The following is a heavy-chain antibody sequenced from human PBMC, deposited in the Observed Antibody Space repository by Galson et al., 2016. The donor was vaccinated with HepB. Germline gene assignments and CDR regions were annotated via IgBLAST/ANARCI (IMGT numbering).Heavy chain of an antibody. CDR2: ITWNSDRT. J-gene: IGHJ4*02. D-gene: IGHD2-2*01. CDR1: GFTFNDFA. Sequence: SLRLSCAASGFTFNDFAMNWVRQSPAKGLEWLSFITWNSDRTTYAESVKGRFAISRDNAENSLYLEMNGLTAEDTAFYYCVRGYCSGTDCYDRPDFDSWGQGTLVTVAS. V-gene: IGHV3-9*01. CDR3: VRGYCSGTDCYDRPDFDS.